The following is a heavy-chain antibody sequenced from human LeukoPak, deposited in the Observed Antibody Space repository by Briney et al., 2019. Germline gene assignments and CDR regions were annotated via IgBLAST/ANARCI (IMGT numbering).Heavy chain of an antibody. CDR2: IYPGDSDT. CDR1: GYSFTSYW. J-gene: IGHJ5*02. D-gene: IGHD1-26*01. Sequence: GESLKISCKGSGYSFTSYWIGWVRQMPGKGLEWMGIIYPGDSDTRYSPSFQGQVTISADKSISTAYLQWSSLKASDTAVYYCARHPIEGATQSWFDPWGQGTLVTVSS. CDR3: ARHPIEGATQSWFDP. V-gene: IGHV5-51*01.